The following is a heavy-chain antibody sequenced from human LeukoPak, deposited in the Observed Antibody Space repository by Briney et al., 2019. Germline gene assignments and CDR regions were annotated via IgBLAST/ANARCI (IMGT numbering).Heavy chain of an antibody. D-gene: IGHD1-26*01. V-gene: IGHV3-73*01. Sequence: PGGSLRLSCAASGFTFSGSAMHWVRQASGKGLEWVGRSRSKANSYATAYAASVKGRFTISRDDSKNTAYLQMNSLRAEDTAVYYCARDPSIVGAPYWGYMDVWGKGTTVTVSS. CDR2: SRSKANSYAT. CDR1: GFTFSGSA. J-gene: IGHJ6*03. CDR3: ARDPSIVGAPYWGYMDV.